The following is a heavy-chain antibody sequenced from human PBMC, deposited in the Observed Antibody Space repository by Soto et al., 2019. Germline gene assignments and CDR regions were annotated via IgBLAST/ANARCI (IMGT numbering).Heavy chain of an antibody. V-gene: IGHV3-23*01. D-gene: IGHD3-3*01. Sequence: QPGGSLRLYCAASGFTFSSYAMRWVRQAPGKWLEWVSAISGSGGRTYYADSVKGRFTISRDNSKTTLYLQMNSLRAEDTAVYYCAKAPGNTNLYGMEVWGQGTTDTVSS. CDR3: AKAPGNTNLYGMEV. J-gene: IGHJ6*02. CDR1: GFTFSSYA. CDR2: ISGSGGRT.